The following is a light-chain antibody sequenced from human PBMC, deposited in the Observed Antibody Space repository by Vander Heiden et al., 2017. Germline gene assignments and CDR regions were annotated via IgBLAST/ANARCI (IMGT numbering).Light chain of an antibody. J-gene: IGLJ1*01. CDR1: SSNVGRYDF. CDR2: DVT. Sequence: QSALTQPRSVSGSPGQSVTISCTGTSSNVGRYDFVSWYQQHPGKAPNVIIYDVTRRPSGVPHRFSGSKSGNTASLTISGLQAEDEAYYCCCSYAGNYTYVFGPGTTV. V-gene: IGLV2-11*01. CDR3: CSYAGNYTYV.